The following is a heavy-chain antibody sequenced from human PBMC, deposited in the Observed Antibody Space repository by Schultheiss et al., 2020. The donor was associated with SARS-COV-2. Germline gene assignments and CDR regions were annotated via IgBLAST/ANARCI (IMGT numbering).Heavy chain of an antibody. CDR2: ISWNSGST. V-gene: IGHV3-23*01. CDR3: AKMDTAMVIGAFDI. Sequence: GGSLRLSCAASGFTFSSYAMHWVRQAPGKGLEWVSGISWNSGSTYYADSVKGRFTISRDNSKNTLYLQMNSLRAEDTAVYYCAKMDTAMVIGAFDIWGQGTMVTVAS. J-gene: IGHJ3*02. D-gene: IGHD5-18*01. CDR1: GFTFSSYA.